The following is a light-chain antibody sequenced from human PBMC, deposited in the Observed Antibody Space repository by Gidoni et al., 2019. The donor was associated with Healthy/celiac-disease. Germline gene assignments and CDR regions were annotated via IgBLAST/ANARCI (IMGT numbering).Light chain of an antibody. Sequence: DIQMTQSPSSLSASVGDRVTITCRASQSISSYLNWYQQKPGKAPKLLIYAASSLQSGVPSRFSGSGSGTDFTLTISSLQPEDFATYYCQQSYSTPPEKFTFGPWTKVDIK. CDR3: QQSYSTPPEKFT. CDR1: QSISSY. V-gene: IGKV1-39*01. J-gene: IGKJ3*01. CDR2: AAS.